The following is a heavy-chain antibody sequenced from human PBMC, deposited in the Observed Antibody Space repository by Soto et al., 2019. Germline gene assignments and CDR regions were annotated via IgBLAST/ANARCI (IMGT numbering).Heavy chain of an antibody. CDR1: CDCRSSNSAA. D-gene: IGHD6-13*01. J-gene: IGHJ4*02. CDR2: TYYGSKWYN. Sequence: PSQTHSVSCAISCDCRSSNSAAWNWIRRTPSRGRQWLGRTYYGSKWYNDYAVAVKSRITIHPDTSKNQFSPQLNYVTPEDTAAYYCARDRSPGSSSWYDYWGQGTLVTVSS. V-gene: IGHV6-1*01. CDR3: ARDRSPGSSSWYDY.